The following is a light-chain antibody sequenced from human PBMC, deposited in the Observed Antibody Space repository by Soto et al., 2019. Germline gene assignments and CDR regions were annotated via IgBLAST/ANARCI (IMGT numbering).Light chain of an antibody. Sequence: QSALTQPASVSGSPGQSITISCTGTSSDVGGYNYVSWYQQHPGKAPKPMIYDVSNRPSGVSKRFSGSKSGNTASLTISGLQAEDEADYYCSSYTSSSTLDVVFGGGTKLTVL. CDR3: SSYTSSSTLDVV. CDR1: SSDVGGYNY. J-gene: IGLJ2*01. CDR2: DVS. V-gene: IGLV2-14*01.